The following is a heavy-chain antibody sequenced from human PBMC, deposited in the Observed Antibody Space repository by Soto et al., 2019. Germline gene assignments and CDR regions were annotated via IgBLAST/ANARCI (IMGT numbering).Heavy chain of an antibody. Sequence: EASVKVSCKASGYTFTSYAMHWVRQAPGQRLEWMGWINAGNGNTKYSQKFQGRVTITRDTSASTAYMELSSLRSEDTAVYHCARDPTYYDFWSGWHYYGMDVWGQGTTVTVSS. CDR3: ARDPTYYDFWSGWHYYGMDV. V-gene: IGHV1-3*01. D-gene: IGHD3-3*01. CDR1: GYTFTSYA. CDR2: INAGNGNT. J-gene: IGHJ6*02.